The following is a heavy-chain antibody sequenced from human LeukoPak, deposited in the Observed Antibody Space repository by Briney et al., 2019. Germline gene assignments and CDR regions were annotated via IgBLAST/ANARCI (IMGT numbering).Heavy chain of an antibody. CDR2: ISSSGSNI. CDR1: GFTFSSYS. Sequence: PGGSLRRSCAASGFTFSSYSVNWVRQAPGKGLEWVSSISSSGSNIHYADSAKGRFTISRDNAENSLYLQMTSLRAEDTAMYYCARGYSSGPDYWGQGTLVTVSS. D-gene: IGHD6-19*01. J-gene: IGHJ4*02. V-gene: IGHV3-21*01. CDR3: ARGYSSGPDY.